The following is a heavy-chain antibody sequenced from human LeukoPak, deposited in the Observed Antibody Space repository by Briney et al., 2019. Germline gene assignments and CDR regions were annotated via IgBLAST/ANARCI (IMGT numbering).Heavy chain of an antibody. CDR2: IYYSGST. D-gene: IGHD3-16*01. CDR3: ATYTVPPPYNWFDP. CDR1: GGSISSGGCC. J-gene: IGHJ5*02. V-gene: IGHV4-31*03. Sequence: PSQTLSLTCTVSGGSISSGGCCWSWIRQHPGKGLEWIGYIYYSGSTYYNPSLKSRVTISVDTSKNQFSLKLSSVTAADTAVYYCATYTVPPPYNWFDPWGQGTLVTVSS.